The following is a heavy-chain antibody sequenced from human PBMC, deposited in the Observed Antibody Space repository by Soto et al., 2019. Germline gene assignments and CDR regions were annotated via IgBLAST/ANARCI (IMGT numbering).Heavy chain of an antibody. V-gene: IGHV3-9*01. CDR3: AKDRAAVRGVTPFDY. CDR1: GFTFDDYA. D-gene: IGHD3-10*01. J-gene: IGHJ4*02. Sequence: EVQLVESGGGLVQPGRSLRLSCAASGFTFDDYAMHWVRQAPGKGLEWVSGISWNSGSIGYADSVKGRFTISRDNAKNSLNLQMNSLRAEDTALYYCAKDRAAVRGVTPFDYWGQGTLVTVSS. CDR2: ISWNSGSI.